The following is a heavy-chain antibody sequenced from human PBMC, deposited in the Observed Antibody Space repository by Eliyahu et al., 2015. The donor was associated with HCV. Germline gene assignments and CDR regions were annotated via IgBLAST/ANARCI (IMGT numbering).Heavy chain of an antibody. CDR3: AAHNMVTISDDFYLES. CDR2: LPSSGSA. CDR1: GXSISNPDYY. Sequence: QVHLQESGPGLVKPSQTLSLSCSVXGXSISNPDYYWIWIRQSPGMGLQWVGYLPSSGSAHYNPSLDSRVSILFDRSKNRFSLEVTSVTAADTAMYFCAAHNMVTISDDFYLESWGQGALVTVSS. D-gene: IGHD2-21*02. V-gene: IGHV4-30-4*01. J-gene: IGHJ4*02.